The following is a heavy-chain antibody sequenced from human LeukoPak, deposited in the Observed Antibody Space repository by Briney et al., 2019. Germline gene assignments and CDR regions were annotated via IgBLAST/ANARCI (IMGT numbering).Heavy chain of an antibody. V-gene: IGHV4-4*07. CDR3: ARIGSVWDNWSDP. CDR1: GGSISSYY. J-gene: IGHJ5*02. CDR2: IYTSGST. D-gene: IGHD6-19*01. Sequence: SETLSLTCTVSGGSISSYYWSWIRQPAGKGLEWIGRIYTSGSTNYNPSLKSRVIMSVDMSKNQFSLKLTSVTAADTAVYYCARIGSVWDNWSDPWGQGTLVTVSS.